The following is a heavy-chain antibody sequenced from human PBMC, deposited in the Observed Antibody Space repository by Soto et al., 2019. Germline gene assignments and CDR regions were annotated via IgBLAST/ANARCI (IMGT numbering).Heavy chain of an antibody. V-gene: IGHV3-30*04. CDR1: GFTFTTYA. CDR3: ARDQCFGGGKSCYYFDF. Sequence: GGSLRLSCAASGFTFTTYAIHWVRQAPGKGLEWVAVISNDGRGKYYADSVKGRFTISRDNSNNTLYLQMNSLRSDDTAVYYCARDQCFGGGKSCYYFDFWGQGTLVTVSS. J-gene: IGHJ4*02. D-gene: IGHD3-3*01. CDR2: ISNDGRGK.